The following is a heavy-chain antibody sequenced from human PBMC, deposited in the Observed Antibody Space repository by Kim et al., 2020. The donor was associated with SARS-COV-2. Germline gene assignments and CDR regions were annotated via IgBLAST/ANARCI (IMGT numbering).Heavy chain of an antibody. CDR1: GFTFSSYW. V-gene: IGHV3-74*01. D-gene: IGHD2-21*01. J-gene: IGHJ6*03. CDR2: INSDVSST. Sequence: GGSLRLSCAASGFTFSSYWMHWVRQAPGKGLVWVSRINSDVSSTSYAESVTGPFTISRDNAKNTLYLQMNSLSAEDTAVCNCASGGGGGNYYYMDVWGKGTTVTVSS. CDR3: ASGGGGGNYYYMDV.